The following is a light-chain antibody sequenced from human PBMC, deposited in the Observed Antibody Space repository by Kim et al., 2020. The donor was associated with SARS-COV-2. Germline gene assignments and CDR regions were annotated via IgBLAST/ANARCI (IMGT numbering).Light chain of an antibody. V-gene: IGLV3-21*04. CDR1: NIGSKS. CDR2: YDN. CDR3: QVWDSSSDHRV. Sequence: SYELTQPPSVSVAPGKTASITCGGFNIGSKSVHWYQQKPGQAPVLVIYYDNDRPSGIPERFSGSNSGNTATLTISRVEAGDEADYYCQVWDSSSDHRVFGGGTQLTDL. J-gene: IGLJ3*02.